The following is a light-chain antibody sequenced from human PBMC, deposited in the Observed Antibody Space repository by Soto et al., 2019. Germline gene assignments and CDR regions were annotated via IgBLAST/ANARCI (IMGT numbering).Light chain of an antibody. CDR3: CSYAGSSTLL. J-gene: IGLJ2*01. CDR2: EGS. V-gene: IGLV2-23*01. Sequence: QSVLTQPASVSGSPGQSITISCTGTSSDVGSYNLVSWYQQHPGKAPKLMIYEGSKRPSGISNRFSGSKSGNTASLTISGLQAEDEAGYYCCSYAGSSTLLFGGGTKLTVL. CDR1: SSDVGSYNL.